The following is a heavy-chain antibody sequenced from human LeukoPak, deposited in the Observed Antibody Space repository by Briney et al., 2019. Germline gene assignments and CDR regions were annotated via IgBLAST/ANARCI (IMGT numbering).Heavy chain of an antibody. Sequence: GGSLRLSCAASGFTFSSYEMNWVRQAPGKGLEWVSYISSSGSTIYYADSVKGRFTISRDNAKNSLYLQMNSLRAEDTAVYYCAKDLVAVAGIGVYDYWGQGTLVTVSS. CDR3: AKDLVAVAGIGVYDY. CDR1: GFTFSSYE. V-gene: IGHV3-48*03. J-gene: IGHJ4*02. CDR2: ISSSGSTI. D-gene: IGHD6-19*01.